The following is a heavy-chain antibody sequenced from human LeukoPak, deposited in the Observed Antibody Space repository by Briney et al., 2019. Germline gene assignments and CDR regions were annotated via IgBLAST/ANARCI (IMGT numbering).Heavy chain of an antibody. CDR1: GGSISSYY. V-gene: IGHV4-30-4*08. CDR2: IYYSGST. CDR3: ARDSLIDPRFDP. D-gene: IGHD3-16*02. Sequence: PSETLSLTCTVSGGSISSYYWSWIRQPPGKGLEWIGYIYYSGSTYYNPSLKSRVTISVDTSKNQFSLKLRSVTVADTAVYYCARDSLIDPRFDPWGQGTLVTVSS. J-gene: IGHJ5*02.